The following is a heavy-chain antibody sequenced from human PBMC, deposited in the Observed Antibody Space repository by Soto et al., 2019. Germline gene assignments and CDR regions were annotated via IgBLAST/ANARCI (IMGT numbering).Heavy chain of an antibody. CDR3: ARVYYYGLGRGRSMDV. J-gene: IGHJ6*02. Sequence: WTWIRQPPGKGLEWIAYIYKSGSTTYNPSPNSRVTITLDTSKNQFSLTLSSVTAADTAVYYCARVYYYGLGRGRSMDVWGQGTMVIVSS. V-gene: IGHV4-59*01. D-gene: IGHD3-10*01. CDR2: IYKSGST.